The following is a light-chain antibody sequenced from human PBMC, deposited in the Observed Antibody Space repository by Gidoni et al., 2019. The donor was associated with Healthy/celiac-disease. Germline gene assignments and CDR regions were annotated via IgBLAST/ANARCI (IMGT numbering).Light chain of an antibody. CDR3: QQYGSSPPMT. CDR1: QSVSSSY. J-gene: IGKJ2*01. CDR2: GAS. Sequence: EIVLTQSPGTLSLSPGERATLSCRASQSVSSSYLAWYQQKPGQAPRLLIYGASSRATGIPDRFSGSGSGTDFTLTISRLEPEDFAVYYCQQYGSSPPMTFXQXTKLEIK. V-gene: IGKV3-20*01.